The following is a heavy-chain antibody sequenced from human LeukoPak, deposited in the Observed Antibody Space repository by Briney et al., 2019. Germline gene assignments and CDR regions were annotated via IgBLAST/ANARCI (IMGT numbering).Heavy chain of an antibody. Sequence: GGSLRLSCAASEFTFSSYGMHWVRQAPGKGLERVAVISYDGSNKYYVDSVKGRFTISRDNSKNTLYLQMNSLRAEDTAVYYCAKDGPRVLRYFDWLLEGYGMDVWGQGTTVTVSS. CDR3: AKDGPRVLRYFDWLLEGYGMDV. V-gene: IGHV3-30*18. CDR2: ISYDGSNK. D-gene: IGHD3-9*01. CDR1: EFTFSSYG. J-gene: IGHJ6*02.